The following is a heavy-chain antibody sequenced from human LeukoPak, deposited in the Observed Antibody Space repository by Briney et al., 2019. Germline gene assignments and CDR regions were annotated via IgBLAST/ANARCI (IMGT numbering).Heavy chain of an antibody. D-gene: IGHD1-26*01. V-gene: IGHV3-7*01. CDR2: IKQDGSEK. CDR1: GFTFSSYW. J-gene: IGHJ4*02. Sequence: GVLRLSCAASGFTFSSYWMSWVRQAPGKGLEWVANIKQDGSEKYYVDSVKGRFTISRDNAKNSLYLQMNSLRAEDTAVYYCARAIVGAILDYWGQGTLVTVSS. CDR3: ARAIVGAILDY.